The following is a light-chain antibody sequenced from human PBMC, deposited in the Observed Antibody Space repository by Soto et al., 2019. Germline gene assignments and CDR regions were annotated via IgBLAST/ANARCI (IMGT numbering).Light chain of an antibody. CDR3: QQRSNWRVT. CDR1: QSVNIY. Sequence: EIVLTQSPATLSLSPGERATLSCRASQSVNIYLAWYQQKPGQAPRLLIYDASNRATGIPARSSGSGSGTDFTLTISSLEPEDIAVYYCQQRSNWRVTFGGGTKVEIK. V-gene: IGKV3-11*01. CDR2: DAS. J-gene: IGKJ4*01.